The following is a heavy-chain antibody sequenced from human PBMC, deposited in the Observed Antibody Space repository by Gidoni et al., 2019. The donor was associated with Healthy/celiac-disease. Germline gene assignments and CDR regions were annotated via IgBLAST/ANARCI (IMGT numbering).Heavy chain of an antibody. CDR1: GGSFSGYY. Sequence: QVQLQQWGAGLLKPSETLSLTCAVYGGSFSGYYWSWIRQPPGKGLEWIGEINHSGSTNYNPSLKSRVTISVDTSKNQFSLKLSSVTAADTAVYYCARAQSPWRVAAAGSSFQHWGQGTLVTVSS. D-gene: IGHD6-13*01. CDR3: ARAQSPWRVAAAGSSFQH. V-gene: IGHV4-34*01. CDR2: INHSGST. J-gene: IGHJ1*01.